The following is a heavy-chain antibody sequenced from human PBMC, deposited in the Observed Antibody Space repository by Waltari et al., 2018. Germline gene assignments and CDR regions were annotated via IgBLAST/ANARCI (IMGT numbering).Heavy chain of an antibody. CDR3: ARDVSRSPVDAFDI. D-gene: IGHD1-26*01. V-gene: IGHV4-39*07. Sequence: QLQLQESGPGLVKPSETLSLTCTVSGGSISSSSYYWGWIRQPPGKGLEWIGSIYYSGSTYYTPSLKSRVTISVDTSKNQFSLKLSSVTAADTAVYYCARDVSRSPVDAFDIWGQGTMVTVSS. CDR2: IYYSGST. J-gene: IGHJ3*02. CDR1: GGSISSSSYY.